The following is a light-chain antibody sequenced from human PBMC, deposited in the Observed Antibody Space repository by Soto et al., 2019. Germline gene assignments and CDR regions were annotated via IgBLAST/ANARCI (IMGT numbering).Light chain of an antibody. CDR2: KAS. Sequence: DIQMTQSPSTLSAFVGDRVTITCRASQSISTWLAWYQQKPGKVPKLLIFKASSLQSGVPSRFSGSGSGTDFTLTISSLQPDDFATYYCQQYNPSSRTFGQGTNVDIK. V-gene: IGKV1-5*03. CDR1: QSISTW. CDR3: QQYNPSSRT. J-gene: IGKJ1*01.